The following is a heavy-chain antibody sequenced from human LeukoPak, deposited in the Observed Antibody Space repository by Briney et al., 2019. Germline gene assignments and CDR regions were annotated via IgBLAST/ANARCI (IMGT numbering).Heavy chain of an antibody. V-gene: IGHV1-2*02. CDR3: ARDGDYGTWSYYRGCIDY. CDR1: GYSFTAFY. J-gene: IGHJ4*02. Sequence: ASVKVSCKTSGYSFTAFYIHWVRQAPGQGLEWMGWIHPRRGDTNYAQKFQGRVTMTRDTSISAAYLDLSSLRSDDTAVYYCARDGDYGTWSYYRGCIDYWGQGTPVTVSP. D-gene: IGHD3-10*01. CDR2: IHPRRGDT.